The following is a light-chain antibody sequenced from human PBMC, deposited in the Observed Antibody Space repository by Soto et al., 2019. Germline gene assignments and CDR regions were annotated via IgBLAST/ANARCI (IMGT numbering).Light chain of an antibody. CDR3: QQRGDWPPIT. V-gene: IGKV3-11*01. CDR2: GAT. J-gene: IGKJ5*01. CDR1: QTFRDN. Sequence: EVVMTQSPATLSVSPGERATLSCRASQTFRDNLGWYQQKPGQPPRLLIYGATTRATGIPARFSGSGSGTDFTLTISSLEPEDFAVYYCQQRGDWPPITFGQGTRLEIK.